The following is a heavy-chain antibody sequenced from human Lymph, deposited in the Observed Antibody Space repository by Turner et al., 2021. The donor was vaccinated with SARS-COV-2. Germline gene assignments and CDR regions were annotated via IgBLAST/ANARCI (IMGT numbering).Heavy chain of an antibody. V-gene: IGHV3-23*01. CDR3: ANLYPTVSWEFPYGMDV. J-gene: IGHJ6*02. Sequence: EVQLLESGGGLVQPGGSLRLSCAASGFTFDNSAMSWVRQAPGKGLGWVTTMSGSGGSKYYADSVKGRFIISRDNSKNTLYLQMNSLRAEDTAVYYCANLYPTVSWEFPYGMDVWGQGTTVTVSS. D-gene: IGHD3-16*01. CDR2: MSGSGGSK. CDR1: GFTFDNSA.